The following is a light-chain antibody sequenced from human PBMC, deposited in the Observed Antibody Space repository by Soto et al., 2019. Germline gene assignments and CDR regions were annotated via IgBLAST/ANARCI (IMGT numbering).Light chain of an antibody. CDR3: QQRSNWPSLT. J-gene: IGKJ4*01. CDR2: DAS. Sequence: EIVLTQSPATLSLSPGERATLSCRASQSIGSYLAWYQQKPGQAPRLLMYDASNRASGIPARFSGSGSGTDFTRTISSLEPADFAVYYCQQRSNWPSLTFGGGTKVESK. CDR1: QSIGSY. V-gene: IGKV3-11*01.